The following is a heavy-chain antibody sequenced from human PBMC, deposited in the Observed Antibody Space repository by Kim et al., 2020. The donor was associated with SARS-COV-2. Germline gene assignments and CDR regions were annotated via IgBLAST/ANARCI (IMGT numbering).Heavy chain of an antibody. Sequence: GGSLRLSCAASGFTFDDYAMHWVRQAPGKGLEWVSGICWNSGSIGYADSVKGRFTISRDNAKNSLYLQMNSLRAEDTALYYCAKGFSYSSSWYVYWGQGTLVTVSS. CDR3: AKGFSYSSSWYVY. D-gene: IGHD6-13*01. CDR2: ICWNSGSI. CDR1: GFTFDDYA. J-gene: IGHJ4*02. V-gene: IGHV3-9*01.